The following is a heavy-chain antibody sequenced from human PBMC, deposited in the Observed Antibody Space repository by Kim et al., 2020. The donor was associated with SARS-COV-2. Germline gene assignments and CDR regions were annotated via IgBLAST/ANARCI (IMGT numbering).Heavy chain of an antibody. V-gene: IGHV1-18*01. CDR2: ISAYNGNT. J-gene: IGHJ5*02. Sequence: ASVKVSCKASGYTFTDYGVSWVRQAPGHGLEWLGWISAYNGNTNYAQKVQDRVTMTTDAYTDTASMELRSLRSDDTAVYYCVRDRSVRDWFDPWGQGTLV. CDR1: GYTFTDYG. CDR3: VRDRSVRDWFDP.